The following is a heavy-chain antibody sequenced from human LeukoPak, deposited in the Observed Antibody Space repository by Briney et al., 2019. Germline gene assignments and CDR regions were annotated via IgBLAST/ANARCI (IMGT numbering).Heavy chain of an antibody. CDR1: GGSISSGSYY. CDR2: IYTSGST. J-gene: IGHJ5*02. V-gene: IGHV4-61*02. D-gene: IGHD3-10*01. Sequence: SQTLSLTCTVSGGSISSGSYYWTWIRQPPGKGLEWIGRIYTSGSTNYNPSLTSRDTISVDTSKNQFSLKLSSVTAADTAVYYCAREGLNMVRGVIPKEAWGWFDPWGKGTLVTVSS. CDR3: AREGLNMVRGVIPKEAWGWFDP.